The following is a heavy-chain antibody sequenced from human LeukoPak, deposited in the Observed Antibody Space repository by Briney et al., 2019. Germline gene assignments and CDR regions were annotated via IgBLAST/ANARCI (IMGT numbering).Heavy chain of an antibody. CDR2: ISSSSVTT. Sequence: PGRSLRLSCAASGFTFNTYAIHWVRQAPGKGLEWVSYISSSSVTTYYADSVKGRFTVSRDNAKDSLNLQMNYLRDEDTAVYYCAKGSLRSGSLIDYWGQGTLVTVSS. J-gene: IGHJ4*02. CDR3: AKGSLRSGSLIDY. V-gene: IGHV3-48*02. CDR1: GFTFNTYA. D-gene: IGHD6-19*01.